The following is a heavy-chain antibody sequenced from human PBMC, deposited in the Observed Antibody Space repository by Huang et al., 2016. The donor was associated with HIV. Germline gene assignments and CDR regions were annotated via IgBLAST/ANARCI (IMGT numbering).Heavy chain of an antibody. D-gene: IGHD3-9*01. J-gene: IGHJ6*02. CDR3: ARGGIYYDVLTGRHYYYNGLDV. V-gene: IGHV3-7*01. CDR2: RKQDGSEK. CDR1: GFNFSAYW. Sequence: EVHLVESGGDLVQPGGSLRLSCVASGFNFSAYWMSWVRQAPVKGLELVAKRKQDGSEKNYVDSVKGRFTISRDNAKNSVYLQLTSLRAEDTAVYYCARGGIYYDVLTGRHYYYNGLDVWGQGTTVTVSS.